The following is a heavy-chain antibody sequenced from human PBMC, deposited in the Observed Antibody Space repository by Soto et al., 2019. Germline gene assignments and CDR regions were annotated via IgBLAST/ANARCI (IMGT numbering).Heavy chain of an antibody. CDR3: ARDRSPTRPYYDFWSGYPATNNWFDP. V-gene: IGHV4-59*01. D-gene: IGHD3-3*01. Sequence: RSLTCTVSGGSISSYYWSWIRQPPGKGLEWIGYIYYSGSTNYNPSLKSRVTISVDTSKNQFSLKLSSVTAADTAVYYCARDRSPTRPYYDFWSGYPATNNWFDPWGQGTLVTVSS. J-gene: IGHJ5*02. CDR2: IYYSGST. CDR1: GGSISSYY.